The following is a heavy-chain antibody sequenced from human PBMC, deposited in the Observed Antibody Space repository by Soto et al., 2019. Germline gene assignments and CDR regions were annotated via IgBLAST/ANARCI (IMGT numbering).Heavy chain of an antibody. CDR1: DYTFTSYD. CDR3: AREGGNSGYGDFDY. D-gene: IGHD5-12*01. CDR2: ISAYNGNT. Sequence: QVQLVQSGAEVKKPGASVKVSCKTSDYTFTSYDISWVRQAPGQGLEWMGWISAYNGNTDYAQKVQDRVTITTDTSTTTVYMELRSLRSDDTALYYCAREGGNSGYGDFDYWGQGTLVTVSS. V-gene: IGHV1-18*01. J-gene: IGHJ4*02.